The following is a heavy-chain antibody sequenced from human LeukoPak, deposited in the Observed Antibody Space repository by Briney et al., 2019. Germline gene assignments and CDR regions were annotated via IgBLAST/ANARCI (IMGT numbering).Heavy chain of an antibody. D-gene: IGHD5-12*01. V-gene: IGHV3-23*01. CDR3: AKGGGYEAQYYYYYLDV. CDR2: ISGSGGST. CDR1: GFTFDDYW. J-gene: IGHJ6*03. Sequence: GGSLRLSCGASGFTFDDYWMSWVRQAPGKGLEWVSAISGSGGSTYYADSVKGRFTISRDNSKNTLYLQMNSLRAEDTAVYYCAKGGGYEAQYYYYYLDVWGKGTTVTISS.